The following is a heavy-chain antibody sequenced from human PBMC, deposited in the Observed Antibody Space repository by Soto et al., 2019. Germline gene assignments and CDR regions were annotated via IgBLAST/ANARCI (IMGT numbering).Heavy chain of an antibody. V-gene: IGHV3-30*03. J-gene: IGHJ4*02. CDR2: ISSDGSNK. D-gene: IGHD3-22*01. CDR3: VGGYYFGDY. Sequence: QVQLVESGGGVVQPGRSLRLSCAASGFTFSSYGMHWVRQAPGKGLEWVAVISSDGSNKYYADSVKGRFTISRDNSKNTLYLQMNGLRPEDTAVYYCVGGYYFGDYWGQGTLVTVSS. CDR1: GFTFSSYG.